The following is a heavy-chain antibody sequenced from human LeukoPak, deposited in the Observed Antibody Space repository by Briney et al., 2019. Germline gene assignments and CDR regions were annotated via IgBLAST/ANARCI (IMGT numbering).Heavy chain of an antibody. J-gene: IGHJ4*02. D-gene: IGHD5-24*01. Sequence: SETLSLNCSVSGYSIKTGYYWDWIRPSPGRGLEWIGNIDYAGNTYYNPSLNSRVTMSVDTSKNQFSLKLTAVTAADTAVYYCARGKWLLGSVDYWGQGTLVTVSS. CDR2: IDYAGNT. V-gene: IGHV4-38-2*02. CDR3: ARGKWLLGSVDY. CDR1: GYSIKTGYY.